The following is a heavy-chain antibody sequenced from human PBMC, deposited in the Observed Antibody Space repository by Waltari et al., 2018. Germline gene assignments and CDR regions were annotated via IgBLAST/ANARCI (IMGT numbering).Heavy chain of an antibody. V-gene: IGHV4-34*01. D-gene: IGHD2-2*01. CDR3: AIHAYPRGWYFDL. CDR2: IHHSGST. CDR1: GGSFSGYY. J-gene: IGHJ2*01. Sequence: QVQLQQWGAGLLKPSETLSLTCAVYGGSFSGYYWSWLRQPPGKGLEWIGEIHHSGSTNYSPSLKRRVTISVDTSKNQFSLKLSSVTAADTAVYYCAIHAYPRGWYFDLWGRGTLVTVSS.